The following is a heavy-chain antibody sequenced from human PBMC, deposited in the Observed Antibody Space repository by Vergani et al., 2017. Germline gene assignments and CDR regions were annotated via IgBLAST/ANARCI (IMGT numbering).Heavy chain of an antibody. D-gene: IGHD2-8*02. J-gene: IGHJ5*01. CDR2: IVEYGNRA. V-gene: IGHV3-74*03. Sequence: EVQLVESGGGSVQSGGSLRLSCVASGFSFNTYWMPWVRQVPGKGRMWVALIVEYGNRATYGDFETGRFTISRDNAKDTVFLQMNNLRADDAGVYYCVRTEYCTGIACNTRFDSWGQGALGTVSS. CDR3: VRTEYCTGIACNTRFDS. CDR1: GFSFNTYW.